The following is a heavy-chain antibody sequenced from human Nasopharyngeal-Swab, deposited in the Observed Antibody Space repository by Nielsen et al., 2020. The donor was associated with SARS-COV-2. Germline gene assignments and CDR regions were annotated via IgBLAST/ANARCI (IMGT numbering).Heavy chain of an antibody. CDR2: ISAYNGNT. Sequence: ASVKVSCKASGYTFTSYGISWVRQAPAQGLEWMGWISAYNGNTNHAQKLQGRVTMTTDTSTSTAYMELRSLRSDDTAVYYCARDSSYDTPYYYYYYMDVWGKGASVTVSS. CDR1: GYTFTSYG. CDR3: ARDSSYDTPYYYYYYMDV. V-gene: IGHV1-18*04. J-gene: IGHJ6*03. D-gene: IGHD5-18*01.